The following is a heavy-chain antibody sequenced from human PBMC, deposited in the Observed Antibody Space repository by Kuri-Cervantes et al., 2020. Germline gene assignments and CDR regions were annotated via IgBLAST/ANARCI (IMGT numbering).Heavy chain of an antibody. CDR1: GFTFSDYY. CDR3: ARDWDRTTLYYYYGMDV. D-gene: IGHD1-14*01. J-gene: IGHJ6*02. V-gene: IGHV3-11*04. Sequence: GESLKISCAASGFTFSDYYMSWHRQAPGKGLEWVSYISSSGSTIYYADSVKGRFTISRDNAKNSLYLQMNSLRAEDSAVYYCARDWDRTTLYYYYGMDVWGQGTTVTVSS. CDR2: ISSSGSTI.